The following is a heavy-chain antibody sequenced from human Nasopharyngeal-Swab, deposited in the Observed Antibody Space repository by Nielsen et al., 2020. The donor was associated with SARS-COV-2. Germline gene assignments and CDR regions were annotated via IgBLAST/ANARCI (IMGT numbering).Heavy chain of an antibody. CDR3: ARRTEYRASYYLGGYFDY. Sequence: SETLSLTCSVSGVSISSSNYYWGWIRQPPGKGLEWIAGLYYSGFTYYNPSLKRRVTKSVVTSKNQISLKLSSVTAADTAVYYCARRTEYRASYYLGGYFDYWGQGTLVTVSS. CDR1: GVSISSSNYY. J-gene: IGHJ4*02. CDR2: LYYSGFT. D-gene: IGHD1-26*01. V-gene: IGHV4-39*01.